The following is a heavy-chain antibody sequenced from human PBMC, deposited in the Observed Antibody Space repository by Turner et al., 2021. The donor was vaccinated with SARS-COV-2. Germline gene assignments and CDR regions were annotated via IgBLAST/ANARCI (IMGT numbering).Heavy chain of an antibody. Sequence: QVQLVQSGAEVKKPGASVKVSCKVAGDTLTELSMHWVRQAPGKGLEWMGGFDPEDGETIYAQKFQGRVTMTEDTSTDTADMELSSLRSEDTAVYYCATGVAVAGTPSDYYYYYGMDVWGQGTTVTVSS. D-gene: IGHD6-19*01. CDR3: ATGVAVAGTPSDYYYYYGMDV. CDR1: GDTLTELS. J-gene: IGHJ6*02. CDR2: FDPEDGET. V-gene: IGHV1-24*01.